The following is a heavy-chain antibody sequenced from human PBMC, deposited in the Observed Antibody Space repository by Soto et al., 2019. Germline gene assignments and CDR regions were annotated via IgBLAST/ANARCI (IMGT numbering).Heavy chain of an antibody. CDR1: GYTFTSYD. J-gene: IGHJ4*02. V-gene: IGHV1-8*01. D-gene: IGHD3-3*01. Sequence: ASVKVSCKASGYTFTSYDINWVRQATGQGLEWMGWMNPNSGNTGYAQKFQGRVTMTRNTSISTAYMELSSLRSEDTAVYYCARGRRYYDFWSGYILPSTDYWGQGTLVTVSS. CDR3: ARGRRYYDFWSGYILPSTDY. CDR2: MNPNSGNT.